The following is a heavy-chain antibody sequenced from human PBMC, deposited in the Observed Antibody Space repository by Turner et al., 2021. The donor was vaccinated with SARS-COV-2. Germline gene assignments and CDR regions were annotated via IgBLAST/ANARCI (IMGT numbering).Heavy chain of an antibody. V-gene: IGHV3-30*18. J-gene: IGHJ4*02. CDR3: AKDMEQVVPLFDY. Sequence: QVQLVESGGGVGQPGRSLRLSCAASGFTSSTYDIHWVRQAPGEGLDWVAVISYDGSNKFYADSVKGRFTISRDNSKNTLYLQMNSLRADDTAVYYCAKDMEQVVPLFDYWGQGTLVTVSS. D-gene: IGHD6-13*01. CDR1: GFTSSTYD. CDR2: ISYDGSNK.